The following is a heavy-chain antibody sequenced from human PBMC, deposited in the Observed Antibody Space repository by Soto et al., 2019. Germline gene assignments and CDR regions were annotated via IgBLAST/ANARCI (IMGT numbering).Heavy chain of an antibody. CDR3: ARGLPEEVDSTVIVVRRNYYYGMDV. J-gene: IGHJ6*02. CDR1: GDTFSSYG. CDR2: IIPLLNTR. D-gene: IGHD3-22*01. V-gene: IGHV1-69*13. Sequence: SVKVSCKASGDTFSSYGITWVRQAPGQGLEWVGGIIPLLNTRNYAQKLQGRVTISVDESANIAYMERSSLRSEDTAVYYCARGLPEEVDSTVIVVRRNYYYGMDVWGQGTTVTVSS.